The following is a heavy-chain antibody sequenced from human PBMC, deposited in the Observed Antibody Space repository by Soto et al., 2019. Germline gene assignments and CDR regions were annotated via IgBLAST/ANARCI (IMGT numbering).Heavy chain of an antibody. CDR3: ARDSGELLQYYYFDY. D-gene: IGHD1-26*01. CDR1: GYSFTSYW. Sequence: GESLKISCKGSGYSFTSYWIGWVRQMPGKGLEWMGIIYPGDSDTRYSPSFQGQVTISADKSISTAYLQWSSLKAEDTAVYYCARDSGELLQYYYFDYWGQGTLVTVSS. CDR2: IYPGDSDT. V-gene: IGHV5-51*01. J-gene: IGHJ4*02.